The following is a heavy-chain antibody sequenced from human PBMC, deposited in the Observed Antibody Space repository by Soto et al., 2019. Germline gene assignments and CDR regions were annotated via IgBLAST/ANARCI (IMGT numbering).Heavy chain of an antibody. V-gene: IGHV1-46*03. Sequence: QVQLVQSGAEVKKPGASVKVSCKASGYTFTSYYIHWVRQAPGQGLEWMGIINPSGGSTSYAQKFQGRVTMTRDTSTSTVYMELSSLRSEDTAVYYCASHSAAAGRDYYYYMDVWGKGTTVTVSS. CDR3: ASHSAAAGRDYYYYMDV. CDR2: INPSGGST. CDR1: GYTFTSYY. J-gene: IGHJ6*03. D-gene: IGHD6-13*01.